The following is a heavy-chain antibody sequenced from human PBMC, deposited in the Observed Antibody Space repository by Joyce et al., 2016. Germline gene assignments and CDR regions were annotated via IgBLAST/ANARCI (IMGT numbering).Heavy chain of an antibody. D-gene: IGHD3-22*01. J-gene: IGHJ6*02. V-gene: IGHV3-21*01. Sequence: EVQLVESGGGLVKPGGSLRLSCAASGFTFSSYSMNWVRQAPGKGLVWVYSISSSRSYIYYADSVKGRFTISRDNAKNSLYLQMNSLRAEDTAVYYCARPNYYDSSGYPGYYYYGLDVWGQGTTVTVSS. CDR1: GFTFSSYS. CDR3: ARPNYYDSSGYPGYYYYGLDV. CDR2: ISSSRSYI.